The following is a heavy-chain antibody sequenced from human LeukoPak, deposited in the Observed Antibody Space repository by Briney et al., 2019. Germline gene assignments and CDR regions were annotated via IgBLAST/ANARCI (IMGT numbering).Heavy chain of an antibody. J-gene: IGHJ4*02. CDR3: AKEHQQLGHFDY. CDR2: ISYDGSNK. V-gene: IGHV3-30-3*01. Sequence: GGSLRLSCAASGFTFSSYAMHWVRQAPGKGLEWVAVISYDGSNKYYADSVKGRFTISRDNSKNTLYLQMNSLRAEDTAVYYCAKEHQQLGHFDYWGQGTLVTVSS. D-gene: IGHD6-13*01. CDR1: GFTFSSYA.